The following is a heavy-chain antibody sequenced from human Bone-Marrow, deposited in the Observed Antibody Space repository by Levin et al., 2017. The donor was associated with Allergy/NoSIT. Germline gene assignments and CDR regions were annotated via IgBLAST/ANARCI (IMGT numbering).Heavy chain of an antibody. J-gene: IGHJ2*01. D-gene: IGHD2-15*01. Sequence: PSETLSLTCAVYGGSFSGYYWSWIRQPPGKGLEWIGEINHSGSTNYNPSLKSRVTISVDTSKNQFSLKLSSVTAADTAVYYCARGRVVVVAATPQRSRCYFDLWGRGTLVTVSS. CDR3: ARGRVVVVAATPQRSRCYFDL. V-gene: IGHV4-34*01. CDR2: INHSGST. CDR1: GGSFSGYY.